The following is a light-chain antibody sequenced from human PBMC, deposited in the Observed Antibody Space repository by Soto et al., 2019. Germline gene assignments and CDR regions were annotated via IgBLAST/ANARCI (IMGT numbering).Light chain of an antibody. CDR1: QSLLHSNGYNY. Sequence: DVVMTQSPLSLPVTPGEPASISCRSSQSLLHSNGYNYLDWYLQKPGQSPQLLIYLGSNRASGVPDWFSGSGSGTDFTLKISRVEAEDVGVYYCMQAVQTPVTFGQGTKLEIK. J-gene: IGKJ2*01. V-gene: IGKV2-28*01. CDR2: LGS. CDR3: MQAVQTPVT.